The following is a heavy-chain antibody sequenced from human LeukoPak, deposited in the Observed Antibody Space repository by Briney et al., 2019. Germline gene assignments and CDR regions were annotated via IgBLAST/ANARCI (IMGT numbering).Heavy chain of an antibody. CDR3: ARRAYGSGSFNRYHFDY. D-gene: IGHD3-10*01. V-gene: IGHV4-59*08. CDR1: DASLMPYF. J-gene: IGHJ4*02. Sequence: SETLSLTCTVSDASLMPYFWIWIRQPPGKGLEWIGYIYYSGSANYNPSLKSRVTISVDTSSNQFSLKLNSVTAADTAVYYCARRAYGSGSFNRYHFDYWGQGTLVAVSS. CDR2: IYYSGSA.